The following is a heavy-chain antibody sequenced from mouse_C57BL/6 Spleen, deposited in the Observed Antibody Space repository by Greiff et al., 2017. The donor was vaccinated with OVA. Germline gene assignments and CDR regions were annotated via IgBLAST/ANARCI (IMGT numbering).Heavy chain of an antibody. CDR2: INPNNGGT. J-gene: IGHJ1*03. CDR1: GYTFTDYN. Sequence: VQLKESGPELVKPGASVKIPCKASGYTFTDYNMDWVKQSHGKSLEWIGDINPNNGGTIYNQKFKGKATLTVDKSSSTAYMELRSLTSEDTAVYYCARRGYYGSGGYFDVWGTGTTVTVSS. V-gene: IGHV1-18*01. D-gene: IGHD1-1*01. CDR3: ARRGYYGSGGYFDV.